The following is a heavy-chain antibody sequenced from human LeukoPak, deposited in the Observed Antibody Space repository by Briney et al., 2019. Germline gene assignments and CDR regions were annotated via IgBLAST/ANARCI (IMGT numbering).Heavy chain of an antibody. CDR2: ISSSSSTI. V-gene: IGHV3-48*02. Sequence: GGSLRLSCAASGFAFGSYSMNWVRQAPGKGLEWISSISSSSSTIFYADSVRGRFTISRDNAKNSVSLQMNSLRDGDTAVYYCARDTGEVEPSWYLDYWGQGTLVTVSS. CDR3: ARDTGEVEPSWYLDY. CDR1: GFAFGSYS. D-gene: IGHD1-1*01. J-gene: IGHJ4*02.